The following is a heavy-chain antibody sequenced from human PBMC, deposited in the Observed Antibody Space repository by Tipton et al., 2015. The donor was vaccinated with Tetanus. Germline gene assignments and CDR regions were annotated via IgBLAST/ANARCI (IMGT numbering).Heavy chain of an antibody. CDR2: INPNSGGT. J-gene: IGHJ6*02. CDR1: GYTFTGYY. CDR3: ARAQNRYSSSSPYYYYGMDV. D-gene: IGHD6-6*01. Sequence: QMQLVQSGAEVKKPGASVKVSCKASGYTFTGYYMHWVRQAPGQGLEWMGWINPNSGGTNYAQKFQGRVTMTRDTSISTAYMELSRLRSDDTAVYYCARAQNRYSSSSPYYYYGMDVWGQGTTVTVSS. V-gene: IGHV1-2*02.